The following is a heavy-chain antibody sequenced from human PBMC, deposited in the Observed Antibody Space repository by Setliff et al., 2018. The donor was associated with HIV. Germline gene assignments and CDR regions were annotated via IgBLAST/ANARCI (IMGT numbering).Heavy chain of an antibody. V-gene: IGHV1-69*13. J-gene: IGHJ6*02. Sequence: VASVMVSCKTSGGTFRSQAISWVRQAPGQGLEWMGGLISMFKIPQIAQKFQGRVTITADESTSTAYMGLSSLTSEDTAVYYCARGGWSGGGPLHYSHYYLDVWGQGTAVTVSS. CDR2: LISMFKIP. CDR3: ARGGWSGGGPLHYSHYYLDV. D-gene: IGHD2-15*01. CDR1: GGTFRSQA.